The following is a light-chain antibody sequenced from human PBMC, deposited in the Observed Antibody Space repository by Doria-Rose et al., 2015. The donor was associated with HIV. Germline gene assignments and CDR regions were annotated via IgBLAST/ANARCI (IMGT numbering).Light chain of an antibody. V-gene: IGKV3-20*01. CDR2: DGS. CDR1: QSSSSTY. J-gene: IGKJ1*01. CDR3: HQYGTSWT. Sequence: TQSPGTLSLSPGERATLSCRASQSSSSTYLAWYQQKPGQAPSLLIYDGSTRATGIPDRFSASGSGTDFTFTINRLEPEDFALYYCHQYGTSWTFGQGTKVEI.